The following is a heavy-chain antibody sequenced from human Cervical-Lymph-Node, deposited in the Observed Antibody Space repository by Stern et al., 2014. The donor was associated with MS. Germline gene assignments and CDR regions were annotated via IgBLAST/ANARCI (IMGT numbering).Heavy chain of an antibody. V-gene: IGHV1-69*01. J-gene: IGHJ5*02. D-gene: IGHD3-22*01. Sequence: QMQLVASWAEVKKPGSSVKVSCKASGGTFSRYAISWVRQAPRQGLEWMGWILPIFGTANYASKFQRRATLTADESTSTAYMELSSLRSEDTAVYYCARSRYYYDSSGYYYNWFVPWGQGTLVTVSS. CDR1: GGTFSRYA. CDR3: ARSRYYYDSSGYYYNWFVP. CDR2: ILPIFGTA.